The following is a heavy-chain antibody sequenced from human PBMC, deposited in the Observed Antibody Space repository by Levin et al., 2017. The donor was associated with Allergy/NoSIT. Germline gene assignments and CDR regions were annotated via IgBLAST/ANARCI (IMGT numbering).Heavy chain of an antibody. CDR2: IKQDASVK. Sequence: PGGSLRLSCTASGFTFSSYWMSWVRQAPGKGLEWVANIKQDASVKYYVDSVKARFTISRDNAKNSLYLQMNSLRAEDTAVYYCAKEPYGTFSDYWGQGTLVTVSS. J-gene: IGHJ4*02. D-gene: IGHD4-17*01. V-gene: IGHV3-7*01. CDR3: AKEPYGTFSDY. CDR1: GFTFSSYW.